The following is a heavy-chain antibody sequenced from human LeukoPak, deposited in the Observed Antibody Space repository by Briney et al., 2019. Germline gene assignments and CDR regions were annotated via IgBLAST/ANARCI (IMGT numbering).Heavy chain of an antibody. CDR2: ISGSGGST. V-gene: IGHV3-23*01. Sequence: GGSLRLSCAASGFTFSSYAMGWVRQAPGKGLEWVSAISGSGGSTYYADSVKGRFTISRDNSKNTLYLQMNSLRAEDTAVYYCAKYCSSTSCHLDYWGQGTLVTVSS. D-gene: IGHD2-2*01. CDR3: AKYCSSTSCHLDY. J-gene: IGHJ4*02. CDR1: GFTFSSYA.